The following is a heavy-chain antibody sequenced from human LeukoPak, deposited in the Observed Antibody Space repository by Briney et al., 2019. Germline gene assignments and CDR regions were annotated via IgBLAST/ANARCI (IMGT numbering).Heavy chain of an antibody. CDR2: ISWNSGSI. V-gene: IGHV3-9*01. CDR3: AKDPGATGEYYFDY. D-gene: IGHD1-26*01. J-gene: IGHJ4*02. CDR1: GFTFDDYA. Sequence: GRSLRLSCAASGFTFDDYAMHWVRQAPGKGLEWVSGISWNSGSIGYADSVKGQFTISRDNAKNSLYLQMNSLRAEDTALYYCAKDPGATGEYYFDYWGQGTLVTVSS.